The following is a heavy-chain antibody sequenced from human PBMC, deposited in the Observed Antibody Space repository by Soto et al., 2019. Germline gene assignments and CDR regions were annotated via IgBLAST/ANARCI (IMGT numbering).Heavy chain of an antibody. CDR3: VRQGFGALHGLVDV. Sequence: QVQLQESGPGLVKPSETLSLICSDSGGSISSHNWGWIRLPPGKGLEWIGYIRDSGDTSYNPSHNRRVTMSLDTSKKEFSLKLTSVTAADTAVYYCVRQGFGALHGLVDVWGQGTTVTVSS. V-gene: IGHV4-59*08. J-gene: IGHJ6*02. CDR2: IRDSGDT. D-gene: IGHD3-10*01. CDR1: GGSISSHN.